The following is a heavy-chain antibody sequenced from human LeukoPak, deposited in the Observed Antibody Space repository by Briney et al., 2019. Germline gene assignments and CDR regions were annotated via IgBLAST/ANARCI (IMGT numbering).Heavy chain of an antibody. CDR2: IKSDITST. CDR3: VVSFQY. D-gene: IGHD5/OR15-5a*01. V-gene: IGHV3-30*02. J-gene: IGHJ4*02. Sequence: GGSLRISCIASGYTFSNYGLLWVRQAPGKGLEWVAYIKSDITSTYYAASVKGRFTISRDNSNNTAHLQMNTLTPDDAALYYCVVSFQYWGQGTLVTVSS. CDR1: GYTFSNYG.